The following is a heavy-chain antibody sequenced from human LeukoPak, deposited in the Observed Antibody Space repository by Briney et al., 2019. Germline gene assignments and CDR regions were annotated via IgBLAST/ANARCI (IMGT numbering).Heavy chain of an antibody. Sequence: SETLSLTCAVSGGSISSSNWWSWVRQPPGKGLEWIGEIYHSGSTNYNPSLKSRVTISVDKSKNQFSLKLSSVTAADTAVYYCARVHHPALYGSGSGYFDLWGRGTLVTVSS. D-gene: IGHD3-10*01. CDR1: GGSISSSNW. V-gene: IGHV4-4*02. CDR2: IYHSGST. J-gene: IGHJ2*01. CDR3: ARVHHPALYGSGSGYFDL.